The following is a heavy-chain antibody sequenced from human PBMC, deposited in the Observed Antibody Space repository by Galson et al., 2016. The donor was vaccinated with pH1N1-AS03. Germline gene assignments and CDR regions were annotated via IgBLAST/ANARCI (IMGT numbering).Heavy chain of an antibody. V-gene: IGHV1-8*01. D-gene: IGHD5-18*01. Sequence: SVKVSCKASGYTFTSNDINWVRQATGQGLEWMGWMNPNSGNTGYAQKFQGRVTMTRNTSISTAYMELSSLRSEDTAVYYCARGYSGYSYAVWSYYFGYWGQGTLVTVSS. CDR2: MNPNSGNT. CDR1: GYTFTSND. CDR3: ARGYSGYSYAVWSYYFGY. J-gene: IGHJ4*02.